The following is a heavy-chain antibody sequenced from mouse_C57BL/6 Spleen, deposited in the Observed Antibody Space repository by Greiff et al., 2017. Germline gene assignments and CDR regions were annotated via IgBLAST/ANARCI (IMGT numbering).Heavy chain of an antibody. CDR3: ARGGYYGSRGNFDC. V-gene: IGHV1-61*01. D-gene: IGHD1-1*01. CDR2: IYPSDSET. Sequence: QVQLQQPGAELVRPGSSVKLSCKASGYTFTSYWMDWVKQRPGQGLEWIGNIYPSDSETHYNQKFKDKATLTVDKSSSTAYMQLSSLTSEDSAVYYCARGGYYGSRGNFDCWGKGTTLTVSS. CDR1: GYTFTSYW. J-gene: IGHJ2*01.